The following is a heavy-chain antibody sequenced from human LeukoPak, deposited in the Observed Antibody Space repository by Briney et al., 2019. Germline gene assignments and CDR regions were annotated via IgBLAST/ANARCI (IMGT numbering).Heavy chain of an antibody. V-gene: IGHV3-23*01. Sequence: GGSLRLSCAASGFTFSSYAMSWVRQAPGKGLEWVSAISGSGGSTYYADSVKGRFTISRDNSKNTLYLQMNSLRAEDTAVYYCARARNNYDSSGYSALDYWGQGTLVTVSS. J-gene: IGHJ4*02. CDR2: ISGSGGST. D-gene: IGHD3-22*01. CDR1: GFTFSSYA. CDR3: ARARNNYDSSGYSALDY.